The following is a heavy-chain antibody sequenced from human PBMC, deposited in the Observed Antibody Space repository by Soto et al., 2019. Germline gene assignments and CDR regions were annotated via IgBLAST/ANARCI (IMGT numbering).Heavy chain of an antibody. V-gene: IGHV4-31*03. CDR2: IYYSGST. Sequence: SETLSLTCTVSGGSISSGGYYWSWIRQHPGKGLEWIGYIYYSGSTYYSPSLKSRVTISVDTSKNQFSLKLSSVTAADTAVYYCARSEYSSSGGQFDYWGQGTLVTVSS. J-gene: IGHJ4*02. CDR3: ARSEYSSSGGQFDY. D-gene: IGHD6-6*01. CDR1: GGSISSGGYY.